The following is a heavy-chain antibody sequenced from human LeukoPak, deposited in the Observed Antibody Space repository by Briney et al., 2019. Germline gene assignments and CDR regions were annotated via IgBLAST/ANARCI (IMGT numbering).Heavy chain of an antibody. D-gene: IGHD5-12*01. CDR3: VKGRPEHSAYLGHFDY. Sequence: PGGSLRLSCSASGFTFSSYAMHWVRQAPGKGLEYVSVINNNGGSSYYADSVKGRFTISRDNSKNMLYLQMSSLRGEDTAVYYCVKGRPEHSAYLGHFDYWGRGTLVTVSS. J-gene: IGHJ4*02. CDR2: INNNGGSS. CDR1: GFTFSSYA. V-gene: IGHV3-64D*09.